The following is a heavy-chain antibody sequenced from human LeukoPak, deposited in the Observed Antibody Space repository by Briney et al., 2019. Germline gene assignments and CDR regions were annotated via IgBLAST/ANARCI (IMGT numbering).Heavy chain of an antibody. V-gene: IGHV1-2*02. CDR3: ARVLRHYGYGMDV. Sequence: GASVKVSCKASGYTFTGYYMHWVRQAPGQGLEWMGWINPNSGGTNYAQKFQGRVTMTRDTSISTAYMEPSRLRSDDTAVYYCARVLRHYGYGMDVWGQGTTVTVPS. J-gene: IGHJ6*02. CDR2: INPNSGGT. CDR1: GYTFTGYY. D-gene: IGHD4-17*01.